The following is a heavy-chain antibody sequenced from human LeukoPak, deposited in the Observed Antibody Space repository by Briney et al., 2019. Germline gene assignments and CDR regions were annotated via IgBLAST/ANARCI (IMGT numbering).Heavy chain of an antibody. J-gene: IGHJ4*02. CDR1: GDSVSSNSAA. CDR3: ARAGAYYYDSSGYYSFDY. V-gene: IGHV6-1*01. Sequence: SQTLSLTCAISGDSVSSNSAAWNWIRQSSSRGLEWLGRTYYRSKWYNDYAVSVKSRITINPDTSKNQFSLQLNSVTPEDTAVYYCARAGAYYYDSSGYYSFDYWGQGTLVTVSS. CDR2: TYYRSKWYN. D-gene: IGHD3-22*01.